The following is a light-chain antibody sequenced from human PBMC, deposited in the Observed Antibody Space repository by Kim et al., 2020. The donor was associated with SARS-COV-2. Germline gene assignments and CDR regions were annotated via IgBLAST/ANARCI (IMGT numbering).Light chain of an antibody. CDR1: TLRNYY. Sequence: SSELTQDPAVSVALGQTVRITCQGDTLRNYYASWYQQKPGQAPILVIYGKNNRPSGIPDRFSGSSSGNTASLTITGVQAEDEADFYCNSRKSSGNRVVFG. V-gene: IGLV3-19*01. CDR3: NSRKSSGNRVV. CDR2: GKN. J-gene: IGLJ2*01.